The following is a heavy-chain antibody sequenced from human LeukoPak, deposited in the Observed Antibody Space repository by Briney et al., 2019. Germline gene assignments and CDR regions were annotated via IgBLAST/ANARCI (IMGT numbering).Heavy chain of an antibody. CDR2: ISYDGSNK. V-gene: IGHV3-30-3*01. J-gene: IGHJ6*02. D-gene: IGHD3-10*01. CDR1: GFTFSSYA. CDR3: AREPGEGHSTLMEYYYGMDV. Sequence: PGRSLRLSCAASGFTFSSYAMHWVRQAPGKGLEWVAVISYDGSNKYYADSVKGRFTTSRDNSKNTLYLQMNSLRAEDTAVYYCAREPGEGHSTLMEYYYGMDVWGQGTTVTVSS.